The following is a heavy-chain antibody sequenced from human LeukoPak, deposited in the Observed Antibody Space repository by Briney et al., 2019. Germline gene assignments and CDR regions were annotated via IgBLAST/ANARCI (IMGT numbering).Heavy chain of an antibody. J-gene: IGHJ5*02. D-gene: IGHD2-2*01. V-gene: IGHV4-34*01. CDR2: INHSGST. CDR3: ASGQRLDIVVVPAALWFDP. Sequence: SETLSLTCAVYGGSFSGYYWSWIRQPPGKGLEWIGEINHSGSTNYNPSLKSRVTISVDTSKNQFSLKLSPVTAADTAVYYCASGQRLDIVVVPAALWFDPWGQGTLVTVSS. CDR1: GGSFSGYY.